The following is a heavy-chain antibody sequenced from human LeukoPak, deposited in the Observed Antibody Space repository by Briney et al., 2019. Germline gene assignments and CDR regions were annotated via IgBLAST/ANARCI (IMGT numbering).Heavy chain of an antibody. D-gene: IGHD6-13*01. CDR2: IYYSGST. J-gene: IGHJ5*02. V-gene: IGHV4-39*01. CDR3: ARQSRSWYYVDP. Sequence: PSETLSLTGTVSGGSISSSSYYWGWIRQPPGKGLEWIGSIYYSGSTYYNPSLKSRVTISVDTSKNQFSLKLSSVTAADTAVYYCARQSRSWYYVDPWGQGTLVTVSS. CDR1: GGSISSSSYY.